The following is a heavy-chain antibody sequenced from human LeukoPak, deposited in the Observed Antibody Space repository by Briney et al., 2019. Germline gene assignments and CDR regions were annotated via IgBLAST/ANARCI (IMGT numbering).Heavy chain of an antibody. D-gene: IGHD3-10*01. CDR2: ITPSGTST. CDR1: GFSLSDYF. J-gene: IGHJ4*02. V-gene: IGHV3-11*01. Sequence: PGGSLRLSCAASGFSLSDYFMSWVRQAPGKELEWISYITPSGTSTDYADSVKGRFSISKDNAKNSVVLHMNSLKAEDTAVYFCTRERLGSYHAFESWVQGTLVSVSS. CDR3: TRERLGSYHAFES.